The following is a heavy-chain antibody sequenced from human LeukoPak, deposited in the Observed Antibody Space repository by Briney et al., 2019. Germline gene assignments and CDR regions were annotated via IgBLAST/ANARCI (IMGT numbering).Heavy chain of an antibody. CDR3: ARGGGYYGSGDDPDDY. Sequence: TASETLSLTCTVSGGSISSGDYYWSWIRQPPGKGLEWIGYIYYSGSTYYNPSLKSRVTISVDTSKNQFSLKLSSVTAADTAVYYCARGGGYYGSGDDPDDYWGQGTLVTVSS. CDR2: IYYSGST. J-gene: IGHJ4*02. CDR1: GGSISSGDYY. V-gene: IGHV4-30-4*01. D-gene: IGHD3-10*01.